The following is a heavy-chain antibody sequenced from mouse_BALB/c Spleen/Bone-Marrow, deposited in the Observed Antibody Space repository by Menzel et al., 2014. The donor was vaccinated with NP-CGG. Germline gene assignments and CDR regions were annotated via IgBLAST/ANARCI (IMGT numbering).Heavy chain of an antibody. D-gene: IGHD2-10*02. CDR2: IIPSSGYT. J-gene: IGHJ2*01. Sequence: QVQLQQPGAELARPGASVKMSCKASGNTFTSYTMHWVKQKPGQCLEWIGYIIPSSGYTNYNQKFKDKATLTVDKSSSTAYMQLSSPTSEDSAVYYCTREYGNYPFDYWGQGTTLTVSS. CDR3: TREYGNYPFDY. V-gene: IGHV1-4*01. CDR1: GNTFTSYT.